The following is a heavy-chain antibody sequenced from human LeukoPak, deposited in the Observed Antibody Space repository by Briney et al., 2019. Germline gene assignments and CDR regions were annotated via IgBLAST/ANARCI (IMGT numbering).Heavy chain of an antibody. CDR2: IKQDGSEK. J-gene: IGHJ6*04. CDR3: AELGITMIGGV. V-gene: IGHV3-7*01. D-gene: IGHD3-10*02. Sequence: GGSLRLSCAASRFTFSSYWMSWVRQAPGKGLEWVASIKQDGSEKYYVDSVKGRFTISRDNAKNSLYLQMNSLRAEDTAVYYCAELGITMIGGVWGKGTTVTISS. CDR1: RFTFSSYW.